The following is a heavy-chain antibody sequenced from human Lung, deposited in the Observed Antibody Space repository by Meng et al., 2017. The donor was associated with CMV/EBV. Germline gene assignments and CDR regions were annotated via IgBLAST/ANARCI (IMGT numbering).Heavy chain of an antibody. J-gene: IGHJ3*01. V-gene: IGHV5-51*01. CDR3: ARQIGSAAHDAFDF. D-gene: IGHD2-15*01. CDR2: IYPGDSDT. CDR1: GYIFTSYW. Sequence: GEXXKISXXXSGYIFTSYWIGWVRQVPGKGLECMGIIYPGDSDTRYRPSYQGQVTISTDNSISTAYLQWSSLKASDTAMYYCARQIGSAAHDAFDFWGQGXMVTVSS.